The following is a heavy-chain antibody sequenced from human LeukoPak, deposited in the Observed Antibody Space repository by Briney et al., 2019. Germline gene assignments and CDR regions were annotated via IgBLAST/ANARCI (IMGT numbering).Heavy chain of an antibody. D-gene: IGHD4-17*01. Sequence: GASVKVSCRPSGYTLTSYGISWVRQAPGQGREWMGWTSAYNGNTNYAQKLQGRVTMTTDTSTSTAYMELRSLRSDDTAVYYCARVSGDYVYYYYYMDVWGKGTTVTVSS. CDR2: TSAYNGNT. J-gene: IGHJ6*03. V-gene: IGHV1-18*01. CDR3: ARVSGDYVYYYYYMDV. CDR1: GYTLTSYG.